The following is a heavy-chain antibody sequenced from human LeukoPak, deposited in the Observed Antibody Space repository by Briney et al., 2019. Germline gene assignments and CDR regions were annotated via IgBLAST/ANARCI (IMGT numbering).Heavy chain of an antibody. V-gene: IGHV3-23*01. Sequence: QAGGSLRLSCAASGFTFDDYAMHWVRQAPGKGLEWVSAISGSGGSTYYADSVKGRFTISRDNSKNTLYLQMNSLRAEDTAVYYCAKLSSGWYYFDYWGQGTLVTVSS. D-gene: IGHD6-19*01. J-gene: IGHJ4*02. CDR1: GFTFDDYA. CDR3: AKLSSGWYYFDY. CDR2: ISGSGGST.